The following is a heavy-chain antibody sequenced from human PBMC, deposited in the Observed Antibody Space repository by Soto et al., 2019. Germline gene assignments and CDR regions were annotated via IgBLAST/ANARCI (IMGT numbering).Heavy chain of an antibody. Sequence: SETLSLTCAVYGGSFSGYYWSWIRQPPGKGLEWIGEINHSGSTNYNPSLKSRVTISVDTSKNQFSLKLSSVTAADTAVYYCARGLSNCSGGSCYSGHHMRTSTIMDVWGQGTTVTVSS. CDR1: GGSFSGYY. CDR3: ARGLSNCSGGSCYSGHHMRTSTIMDV. V-gene: IGHV4-34*01. D-gene: IGHD2-15*01. CDR2: INHSGST. J-gene: IGHJ6*02.